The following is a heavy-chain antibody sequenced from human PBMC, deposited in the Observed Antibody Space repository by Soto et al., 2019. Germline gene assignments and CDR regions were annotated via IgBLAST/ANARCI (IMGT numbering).Heavy chain of an antibody. CDR2: ISVIGGST. Sequence: EVQLLESGGGLVQPGGSLRLSCAASGFSFSSYAMSWVRQAPGKGLEWVSVISVIGGSTYYADSVKGRFTISRDNSKNTLYLQMSSLRVEDSAVYYCARGSTDAYPGSRIFDFWGRGTLVTVSA. CDR1: GFSFSSYA. V-gene: IGHV3-23*01. CDR3: ARGSTDAYPGSRIFDF. D-gene: IGHD3-10*01. J-gene: IGHJ4*02.